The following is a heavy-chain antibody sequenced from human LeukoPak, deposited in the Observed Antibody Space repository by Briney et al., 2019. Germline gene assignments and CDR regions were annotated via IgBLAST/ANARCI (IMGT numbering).Heavy chain of an antibody. Sequence: KTGGSLRLSCAASGFTFSSYSMNWVRQAPGKGLEWVSSISSSSSYIYYADSVKGRFTISRDNAKNSLYLQMNSLRAEDTAVYYCARPHCSSTSCCGHYFQHWGQGTLVTVSS. CDR3: ARPHCSSTSCCGHYFQH. D-gene: IGHD2-2*01. J-gene: IGHJ1*01. CDR2: ISSSSSYI. CDR1: GFTFSSYS. V-gene: IGHV3-21*01.